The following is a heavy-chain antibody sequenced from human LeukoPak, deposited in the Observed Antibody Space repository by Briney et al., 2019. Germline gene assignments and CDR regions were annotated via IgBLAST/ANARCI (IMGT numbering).Heavy chain of an antibody. CDR3: ARDPRQYSSDLQPLFDY. Sequence: GGSLRLSCAASGFTFSSYAMHWVRQAPAKGLEWVAVISYDGSNKYYADSVRGRFTISRDNSKNTLYLQMNSLRAEDTAVYYCARDPRQYSSDLQPLFDYWGQGTLVTVSS. CDR2: ISYDGSNK. V-gene: IGHV3-30*04. CDR1: GFTFSSYA. J-gene: IGHJ4*02. D-gene: IGHD6-19*01.